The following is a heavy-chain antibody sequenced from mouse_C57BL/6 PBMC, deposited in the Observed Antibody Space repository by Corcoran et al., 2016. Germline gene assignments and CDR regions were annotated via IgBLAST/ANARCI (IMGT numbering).Heavy chain of an antibody. CDR2: INPYNGGT. J-gene: IGHJ4*01. Sequence: EVQLQQSGPVLVKPGASVKMSCKASGYTFTDYYMNWVKQSHGKSLEWIGVINPYNGGTSYNQKFKGKATLTVDKSSSTAYMELNSLTSEDSAVYYCARGWRDYDYEGAMDYWGQGTSVTVSS. V-gene: IGHV1-19*01. CDR3: ARGWRDYDYEGAMDY. D-gene: IGHD2-4*01. CDR1: GYTFTDYY.